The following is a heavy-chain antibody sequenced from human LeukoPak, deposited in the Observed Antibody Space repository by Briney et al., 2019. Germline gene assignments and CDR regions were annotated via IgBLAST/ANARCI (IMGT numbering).Heavy chain of an antibody. Sequence: QSGGSLRLSCATSGFTLRYYQMNWVRQAPGKGLEWVSYINVVNGAIYYADSVKGRFTISGDIATNSVYLQMNSLRAEDTALYYCVRDGNRGDDMDVWGQGTAVTVPS. D-gene: IGHD3-10*01. CDR2: INVVNGAI. CDR3: VRDGNRGDDMDV. J-gene: IGHJ6*02. CDR1: GFTLRYYQ. V-gene: IGHV3-48*01.